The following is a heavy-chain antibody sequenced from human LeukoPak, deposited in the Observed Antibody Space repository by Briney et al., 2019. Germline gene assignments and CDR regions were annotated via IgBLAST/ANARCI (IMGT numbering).Heavy chain of an antibody. V-gene: IGHV1-18*01. CDR2: ISAYNGNT. CDR3: ARRGLSGWLRSLDY. D-gene: IGHD5-12*01. Sequence: ASVKVSCKASGGTFSSYAISWVRQAPGQGLEWMGWISAYNGNTNYAQKLQGRVTMTTDTSTSTAYMELRSLRSDDTAVYYCARRGLSGWLRSLDYWGQGTLVTVSS. CDR1: GGTFSSYA. J-gene: IGHJ4*02.